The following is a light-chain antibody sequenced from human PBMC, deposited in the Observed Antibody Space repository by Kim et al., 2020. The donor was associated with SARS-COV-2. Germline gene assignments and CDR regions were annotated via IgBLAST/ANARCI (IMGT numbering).Light chain of an antibody. Sequence: SVSPGERATLARRASQSVRGNLAWYQHKPGQAPRLLIYGAFTRATGIPARFSGSGSGTGFTLTINSLQSEDFAVYYCQQYKNWPYAFGQGTKLEI. CDR2: GAF. V-gene: IGKV3-15*01. CDR1: QSVRGN. CDR3: QQYKNWPYA. J-gene: IGKJ2*01.